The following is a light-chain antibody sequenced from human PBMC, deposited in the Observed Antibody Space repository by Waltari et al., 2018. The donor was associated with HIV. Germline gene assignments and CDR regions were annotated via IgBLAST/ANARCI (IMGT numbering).Light chain of an antibody. J-gene: IGLJ3*02. CDR1: SSNIGNNY. CDR2: DNN. CDR3: GTWDSSLSAGV. Sequence: QSVLTQPPSVSAAPGQKVTISCSGSSSNIGNNYVSWYQQPPGTAPKLLIYDNNKRPSGIPDRFPGSKSGTAATLGITGLQTGDEADYYCGTWDSSLSAGVFGGGTKLTVL. V-gene: IGLV1-51*01.